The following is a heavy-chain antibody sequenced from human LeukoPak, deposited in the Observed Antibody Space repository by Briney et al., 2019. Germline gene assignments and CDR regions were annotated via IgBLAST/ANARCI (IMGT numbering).Heavy chain of an antibody. CDR3: ARGTGYTYAFTGRERTKSRLDY. V-gene: IGHV3-11*04. Sequence: GGSLRLSSAASGFTFSDYYMSWIRQAPGKGLEWVSYISNSGTTIYHADSVKGRFTISRDNSKNTLYLQMNSLRAEDTAVYYCARGTGYTYAFTGRERTKSRLDYWGQGTLVTVSS. CDR2: ISNSGTTI. CDR1: GFTFSDYY. D-gene: IGHD5-18*01. J-gene: IGHJ4*02.